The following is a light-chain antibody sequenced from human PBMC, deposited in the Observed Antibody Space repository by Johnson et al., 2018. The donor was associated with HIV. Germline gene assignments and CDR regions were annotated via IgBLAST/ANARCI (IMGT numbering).Light chain of an antibody. J-gene: IGLJ1*01. V-gene: IGLV1-51*01. CDR3: GTVDSSLRLGV. Sequence: TQPPSVSAAPGQKVTISCSGSSSNIGNNYVSWYQQVPGTAPKLLIYDNNRRPSGIPDRFSGSKSGTSATLGITGLQTGDEADYYCGTVDSSLRLGVFGTGTKVPVL. CDR1: SSNIGNNY. CDR2: DNN.